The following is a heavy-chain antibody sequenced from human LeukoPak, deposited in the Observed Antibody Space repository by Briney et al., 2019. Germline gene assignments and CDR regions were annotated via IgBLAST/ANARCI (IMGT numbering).Heavy chain of an antibody. CDR2: IYPGDSDT. Sequence: PGESLKISCKGSGYSFTSYWIGWVRPMPGKGLEWMGIIYPGDSDTRYSPSFQGQVTISADKSISTAYLQWSSLKASDTAMYYCARLAYYYDSSGYHQGNYYYYYMDVWGKGTTVTVSS. J-gene: IGHJ6*03. CDR1: GYSFTSYW. CDR3: ARLAYYYDSSGYHQGNYYYYYMDV. V-gene: IGHV5-51*01. D-gene: IGHD3-22*01.